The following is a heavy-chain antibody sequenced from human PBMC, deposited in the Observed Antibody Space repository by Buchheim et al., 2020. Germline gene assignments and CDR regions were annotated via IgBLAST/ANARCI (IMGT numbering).Heavy chain of an antibody. Sequence: EVHLLESGGGLVQPGGSLRLSCAASGFIFSSFAMSWVRQPPGKGLQWVSAISGSGGTTYYADSAQGRFTISRDNSKNTVYLQVNSLRADDTAVYYCAKDAYSGSFHIWGQGT. J-gene: IGHJ3*02. CDR2: ISGSGGTT. V-gene: IGHV3-23*01. D-gene: IGHD2-21*01. CDR3: AKDAYSGSFHI. CDR1: GFIFSSFA.